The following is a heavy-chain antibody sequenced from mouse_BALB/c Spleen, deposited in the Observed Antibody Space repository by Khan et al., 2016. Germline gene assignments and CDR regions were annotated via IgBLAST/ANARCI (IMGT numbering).Heavy chain of an antibody. CDR2: IWAGGST. V-gene: IGHV2-9*02. D-gene: IGHD2-3*01. CDR1: GFSLTSYG. Sequence: QVQLKESGPGLVAPSQSLSITCTVSGFSLTSYGVHWVRQPPGKGLEWLGVIWAGGSTNYNSALMSRLSISKDNSKSQVFLKMNSLQTDDTAMYYCASHDGYYAYYAMDYWGQGTSVTVSS. CDR3: ASHDGYYAYYAMDY. J-gene: IGHJ4*01.